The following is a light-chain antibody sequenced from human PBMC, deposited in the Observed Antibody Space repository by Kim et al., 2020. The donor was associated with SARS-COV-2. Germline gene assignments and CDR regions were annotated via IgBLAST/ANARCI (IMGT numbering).Light chain of an antibody. V-gene: IGKV1-5*01. CDR1: QSNSGW. CDR3: QQYYKYSPYT. CDR2: DAS. Sequence: AAEGERDTSTCRATQSNSGWLAWYQQTPGKAPKDLIYDASTLESGGPSRFSGSGSGTEFTLTISSLQPDDFATYYCQQYYKYSPYTFGQGTKLEI. J-gene: IGKJ2*01.